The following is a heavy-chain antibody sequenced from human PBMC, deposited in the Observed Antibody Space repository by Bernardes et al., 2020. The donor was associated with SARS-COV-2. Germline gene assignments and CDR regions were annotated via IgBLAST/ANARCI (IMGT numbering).Heavy chain of an antibody. D-gene: IGHD2-21*01. Sequence: GGSLRLSCAASGFSVSAYWMHWVRQAPGEGLVWVARINEDGRVINYADSVRGRFTIYRDIADNKLYLQMKSLRADDTAVYYCASDFGGNSDYWGQGTLVTVSS. CDR2: INEDGRVI. CDR1: GFSVSAYW. CDR3: ASDFGGNSDY. V-gene: IGHV3-74*01. J-gene: IGHJ4*02.